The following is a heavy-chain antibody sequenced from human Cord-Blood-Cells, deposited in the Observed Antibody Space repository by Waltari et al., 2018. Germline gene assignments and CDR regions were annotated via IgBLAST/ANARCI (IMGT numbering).Heavy chain of an antibody. D-gene: IGHD6-6*01. J-gene: IGHJ4*02. Sequence: QVQLQQWGAGLLKPSETLSLTCAVYGGSSIGYYWSWIRQPPGKGLEWIGEINHSGSTNYNPSLKSRVTISVDTSKNQFSLKLSSVTAADTAVYYCARGKPPSSSIDYWGQGTLVTVSS. CDR2: INHSGST. V-gene: IGHV4-34*01. CDR1: GGSSIGYY. CDR3: ARGKPPSSSIDY.